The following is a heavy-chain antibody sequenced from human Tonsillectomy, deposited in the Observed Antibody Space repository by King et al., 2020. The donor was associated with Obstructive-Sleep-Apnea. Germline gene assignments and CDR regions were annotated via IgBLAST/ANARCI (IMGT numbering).Heavy chain of an antibody. V-gene: IGHV3-43*01. D-gene: IGHD1-26*01. CDR2: ISWDGGST. J-gene: IGHJ4*02. CDR3: AGGASYHLGSFDY. CDR1: GFTFDDYT. Sequence: VQLVESGGVVVQPGGSLRLSCAASGFTFDDYTMHWVRQAPGKGLEWVSLISWDGGSTYYADSVSGRFTISRDNSKNSLYLQMNILRTEDTALYYCAGGASYHLGSFDYWGQGTLVTVSS.